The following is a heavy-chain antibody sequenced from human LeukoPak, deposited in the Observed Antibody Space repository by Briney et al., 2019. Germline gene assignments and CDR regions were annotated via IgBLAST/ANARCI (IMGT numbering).Heavy chain of an antibody. D-gene: IGHD3-3*01. J-gene: IGHJ4*02. CDR3: ARTDFWSGYYRNFDY. CDR1: GYSISSGYY. V-gene: IGHV4-38-2*01. Sequence: SETLSLTCAVSGYSISSGYYWGWIRQHPGKGLEWIGSIYHSGSTYYNPSLKSRVTISVDTSKNQFSLKLSSVTAADTAVYYCARTDFWSGYYRNFDYWGQGTLVTVSS. CDR2: IYHSGST.